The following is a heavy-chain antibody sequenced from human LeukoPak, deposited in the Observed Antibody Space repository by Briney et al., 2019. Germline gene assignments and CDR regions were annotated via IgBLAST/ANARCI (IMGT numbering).Heavy chain of an antibody. D-gene: IGHD6-19*01. CDR1: GGSISSYY. Sequence: SETLSLTCTVSGGSISSYYWSWIRQPPGKGLEWIGYIYYSGSTNYNPSLKSRVTISVDTSKNQFSLKLSSVTAADTAVYYCARDRYESSGWSDAFDIWGQGTMVTVSS. V-gene: IGHV4-59*01. CDR3: ARDRYESSGWSDAFDI. J-gene: IGHJ3*02. CDR2: IYYSGST.